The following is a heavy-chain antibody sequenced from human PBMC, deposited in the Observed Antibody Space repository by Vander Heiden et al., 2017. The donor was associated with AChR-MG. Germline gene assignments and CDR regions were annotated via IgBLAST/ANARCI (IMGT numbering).Heavy chain of an antibody. J-gene: IGHJ5*02. Sequence: QVQLQESGPALVKPSETLSLTCTVPGGSISSYYWSWIRQPAGKGLEWIGRIYTSGSTNYNPSLKSRVTMSVDTSKNQFSLKLGSVTAADTAVYYCARDLHYGDYRWFDPWGQGTLVTVSS. V-gene: IGHV4-4*07. CDR2: IYTSGST. CDR1: GGSISSYY. D-gene: IGHD4-17*01. CDR3: ARDLHYGDYRWFDP.